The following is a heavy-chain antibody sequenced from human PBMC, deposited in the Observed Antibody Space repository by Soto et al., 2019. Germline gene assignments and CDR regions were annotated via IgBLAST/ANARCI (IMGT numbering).Heavy chain of an antibody. V-gene: IGHV1-18*01. CDR3: ARASQYSTDWQRLDS. CDR2: VNTYNGNP. CDR1: GYTFTNYA. Sequence: QVQLVQSGVEVKKPGASVKVSCKASGYTFTNYAISWVRQAPGRGLEWMGWVNTYNGNPNYAQIFQGRVTMTTATSTGTAYMELRSLKSDDSDVYYCARASQYSTDWQRLDSWGQGAPVTVSS. J-gene: IGHJ4*02. D-gene: IGHD6-6*01.